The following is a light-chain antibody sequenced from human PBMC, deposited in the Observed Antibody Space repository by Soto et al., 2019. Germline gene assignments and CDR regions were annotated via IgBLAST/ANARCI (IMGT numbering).Light chain of an antibody. J-gene: IGKJ1*01. CDR3: QYYDTFRT. CDR2: GVS. CDR1: QSVDSTY. Sequence: IVLTQSPGTPSLSPGERDTLSCRASQSVDSTYLTWYQQKPGQAPRLLIYGVSGRATGIPDRFSGSGSGTDFTLTISRLGPEDFAVYYCQYYDTFRTFGQGTKV. V-gene: IGKV3-20*01.